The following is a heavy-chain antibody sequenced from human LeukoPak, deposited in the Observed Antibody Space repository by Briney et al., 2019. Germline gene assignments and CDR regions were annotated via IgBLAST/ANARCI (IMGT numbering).Heavy chain of an antibody. CDR3: AKYAPPTTVVTRFFDY. CDR2: IGSDGGGI. Sequence: GGSLRLSCAVSGLTFSSSWMDWVRQAPGKGLEWVSVIGSDGGGIQYADSVKGRFSISRDNSKNTLYLQMNSLRVEDTAVYYCAKYAPPTTVVTRFFDYWGQGTLVTVSS. CDR1: GLTFSSSW. D-gene: IGHD4-23*01. J-gene: IGHJ4*02. V-gene: IGHV3-23*01.